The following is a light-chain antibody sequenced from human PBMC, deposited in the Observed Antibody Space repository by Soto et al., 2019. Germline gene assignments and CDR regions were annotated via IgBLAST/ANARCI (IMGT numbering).Light chain of an antibody. V-gene: IGLV1-40*01. CDR2: GNS. J-gene: IGLJ7*01. CDR1: SSNIGAGYD. CDR3: QSYDSRLSGSV. Sequence: QSVLTQPPSVSGAPGQRVTISCTGSSSNIGAGYDVHWYQQLPGTAPKLLIYGNSNRPSGVPDRFSGSKSGTSASLAITVRQAEDEADYYCQSYDSRLSGSVFGGGTQLTV.